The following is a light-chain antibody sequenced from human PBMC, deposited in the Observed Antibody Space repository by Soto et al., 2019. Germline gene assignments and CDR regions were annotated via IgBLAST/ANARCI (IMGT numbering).Light chain of an antibody. CDR3: HQSDSSRT. CDR2: GAS. V-gene: IGKV3-20*01. CDR1: QTVTSTF. Sequence: EIVLTQSPGTLSLSPGERATLSCRASQTVTSTFLAWYQQKPGQAPRLLIYGASRRATGIPDRFSGSGSGTDFTLTTTRLEPEDFAVYYCHQSDSSRTFGQGTPVQMK. J-gene: IGKJ1*01.